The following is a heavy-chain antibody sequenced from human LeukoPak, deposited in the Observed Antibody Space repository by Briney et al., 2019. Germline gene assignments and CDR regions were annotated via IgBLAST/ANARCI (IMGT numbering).Heavy chain of an antibody. J-gene: IGHJ4*02. V-gene: IGHV3-23*01. CDR3: ARDATVSIRFVWDS. Sequence: GGSLRLSCAASGFTFSSYAMNWVRQAPGKGLEWVSGISGSAGTTHYADSVKGRFTISRDNFKSTLYLQMNSLRAEDTAVYFCARDATVSIRFVWDSWGQGTLVTVSS. CDR2: ISGSAGTT. CDR1: GFTFSSYA. D-gene: IGHD2-21*01.